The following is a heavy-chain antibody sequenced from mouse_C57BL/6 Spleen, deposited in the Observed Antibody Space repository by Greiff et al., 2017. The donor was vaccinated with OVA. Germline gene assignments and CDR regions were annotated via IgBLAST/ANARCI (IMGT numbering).Heavy chain of an antibody. Sequence: EVQGVESGGGLVKPGGSLKLSCAASGFTFSSYAMSWVRQTPEKRLEWVATISDGGSYTYYPDNVTGRFTISRDNAKNNLYLQMSHLKSEDTAMYYCAREGTNWYYCDYWGQGTTLTVSS. V-gene: IGHV5-4*01. CDR3: AREGTNWYYCDY. D-gene: IGHD4-1*01. J-gene: IGHJ2*01. CDR1: GFTFSSYA. CDR2: ISDGGSYT.